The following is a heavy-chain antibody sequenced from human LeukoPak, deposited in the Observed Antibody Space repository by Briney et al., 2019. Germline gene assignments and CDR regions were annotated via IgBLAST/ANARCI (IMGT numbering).Heavy chain of an antibody. CDR2: ISDSGYYT. V-gene: IGHV3-23*01. CDR1: GFTFSSYA. Sequence: GGSLRLSCAGSGFTFSSYAMSWVRQAPGKGLERVSAISDSGYYTYYADSVKGRFTITRDNSKNTLYLHVNSLRAEDTAVYDCAKDTSIGKYYTSGVCSPFDYWGQGTLATVSS. D-gene: IGHD2-8*01. CDR3: AKDTSIGKYYTSGVCSPFDY. J-gene: IGHJ4*02.